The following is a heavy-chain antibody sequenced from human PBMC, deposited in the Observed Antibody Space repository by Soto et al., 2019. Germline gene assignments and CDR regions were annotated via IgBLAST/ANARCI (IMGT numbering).Heavy chain of an antibody. V-gene: IGHV3-33*01. D-gene: IGHD5-18*01. J-gene: IGHJ3*01. CDR1: GFRFSTHG. CDR2: IWSDGSNE. CDR3: ARESPTATAFDF. Sequence: QVQLVESGGGVVQPGGSLRLSCAASGFRFSTHGMHWVRQVPGKGLEWVAVIWSDGSNEDYVDSVKGRFTNFRDNSKRLLSLQMTSLRAEGTAVYFCARESPTATAFDFWSQGTTVTVS.